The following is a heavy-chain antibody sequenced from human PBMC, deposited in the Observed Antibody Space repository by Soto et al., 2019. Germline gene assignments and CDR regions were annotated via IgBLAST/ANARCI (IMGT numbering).Heavy chain of an antibody. V-gene: IGHV1-69*13. J-gene: IGHJ4*02. D-gene: IGHD3-22*01. CDR3: ARGVHYDSTGYYYFY. CDR1: GGTFSSYA. Sequence: SVKVSCKASGGTFSSYAISWVRQAPGQGLEWMGGIIPIFGTANYAQKFQDRVTITADESTSTVYMELSSLRSEDTAVYYCARGVHYDSTGYYYFYWGQGTLVTVSS. CDR2: IIPIFGTA.